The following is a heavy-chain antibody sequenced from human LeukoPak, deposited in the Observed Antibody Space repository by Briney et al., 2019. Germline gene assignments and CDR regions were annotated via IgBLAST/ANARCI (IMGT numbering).Heavy chain of an antibody. Sequence: RASVKVSCKASGYTFSSYGISWVRQAPGQGLEGMGWISAYNDNTNYAQKFQGRVTMTTDASTSTGYMELRSLRSDDTAVYYCARLDTAMVYWYFDLWGRGTLVTVSS. CDR2: ISAYNDNT. CDR3: ARLDTAMVYWYFDL. CDR1: GYTFSSYG. V-gene: IGHV1-18*01. J-gene: IGHJ2*01. D-gene: IGHD5-18*01.